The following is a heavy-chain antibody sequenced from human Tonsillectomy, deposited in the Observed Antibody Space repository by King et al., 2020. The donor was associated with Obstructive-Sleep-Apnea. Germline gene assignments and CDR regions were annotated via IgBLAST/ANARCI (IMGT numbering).Heavy chain of an antibody. J-gene: IGHJ4*02. CDR3: ARDRGSGWWRGYFDY. V-gene: IGHV4-4*02. D-gene: IGHD6-19*01. Sequence: QLQESGPGLVKPSGTLSLTCAVSGGSISSSNWWRWVRQPPGKGLEWIWEIYHSGITNYNPSLKSRVTISVVKSKNQFPLKLSSVTAADTAVYYCARDRGSGWWRGYFDYWGQGTLVTVSS. CDR1: GGSISSSNW. CDR2: IYHSGIT.